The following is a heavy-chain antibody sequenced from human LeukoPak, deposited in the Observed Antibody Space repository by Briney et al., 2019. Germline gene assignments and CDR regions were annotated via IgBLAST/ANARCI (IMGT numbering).Heavy chain of an antibody. CDR1: GFTFSSYS. J-gene: IGHJ6*02. CDR3: ARDLITMVRGVIIEDYYGMDV. D-gene: IGHD3-10*01. Sequence: GGSLRLSCAASGFTFSSYSMNWVRQAPGKGLEWVSYISSSSTIYYADSVKGRFTISRDNAKNSLYLQMNSLRAEDTAVYYCARDLITMVRGVIIEDYYGMDVWGQGTTVTVSS. V-gene: IGHV3-48*04. CDR2: ISSSSTI.